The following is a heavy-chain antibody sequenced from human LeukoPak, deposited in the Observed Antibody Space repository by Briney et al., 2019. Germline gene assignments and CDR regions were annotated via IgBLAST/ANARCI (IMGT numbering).Heavy chain of an antibody. CDR2: IKQDGSEI. CDR3: VRDGYDCLHGYCYPLTNY. V-gene: IGHV3-7*01. Sequence: GGSLRLSCAASGFTFSSYWMTWVRQAPGKGLEWVANIKQDGSEIYYVDSVKGRFTISRDNSKKSLYLQMNSLRAEDTAVYYCVRDGYDCLHGYCYPLTNYWGQGTLVTVSS. D-gene: IGHD2-21*02. J-gene: IGHJ4*02. CDR1: GFTFSSYW.